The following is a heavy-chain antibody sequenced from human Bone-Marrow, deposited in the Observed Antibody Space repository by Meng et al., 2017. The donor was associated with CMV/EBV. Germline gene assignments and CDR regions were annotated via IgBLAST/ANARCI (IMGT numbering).Heavy chain of an antibody. J-gene: IGHJ4*02. Sequence: SETLSLTCTVSGGSISNYHWSWLRQPPGKGLEWIGYIHYSGTTNYYPSFKGRVTISLDTSKNQFSLKLNSMTAADTAVYYCARGAGWWGYWGQGTLVTVYS. CDR1: GGSISNYH. CDR3: ARGAGWWGY. CDR2: IHYSGTT. D-gene: IGHD2-15*01. V-gene: IGHV4-59*13.